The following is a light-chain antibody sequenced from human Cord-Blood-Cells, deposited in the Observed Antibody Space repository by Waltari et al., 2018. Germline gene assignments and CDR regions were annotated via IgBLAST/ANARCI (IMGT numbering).Light chain of an antibody. CDR2: DVS. V-gene: IGLV2-14*03. J-gene: IGLJ3*02. Sequence: QSALTQTASVSGSSGQSIPISCTGTSSDVGGYNYVSWYQQHPGKAPKLMIYDVSNRPSGVSNRFSGSKSGNTASLTISGLQAEDEADYYCSSYTSSSTLVFGGGTKLTVL. CDR3: SSYTSSSTLV. CDR1: SSDVGGYNY.